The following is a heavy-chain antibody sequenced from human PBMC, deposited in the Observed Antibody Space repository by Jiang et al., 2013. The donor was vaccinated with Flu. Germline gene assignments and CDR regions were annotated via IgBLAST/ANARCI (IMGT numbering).Heavy chain of an antibody. CDR1: GGSITTSNW. CDR3: ARDRDYDYLWGSYRYTDDSFDI. D-gene: IGHD3-16*02. V-gene: IGHV4-4*02. Sequence: GLVKPSGTLSLTCAVSGGSITTSNWWSGSASPQGRGWSGLGKSIILGYTNYNPSLKSRVTISVDKSKNQFSLKLNSVTAADTAVYYCARDRDYDYLWGSYRYTDDSFDIWGQGTMVTVSS. J-gene: IGHJ3*02. CDR2: SIILGYT.